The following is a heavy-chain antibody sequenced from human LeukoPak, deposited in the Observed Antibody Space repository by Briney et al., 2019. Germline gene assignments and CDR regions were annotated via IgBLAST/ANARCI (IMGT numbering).Heavy chain of an antibody. Sequence: GGSLRLSCAASGFTFSNYAMHWVRQAPGKGLEWVAVISYDGIKRYYADSVEGRFTFSRDNSNSMLCLQMNSLRIEDTAIYYCASVGSCSGASCPMEFWGQGTPVTVSS. CDR1: GFTFSNYA. J-gene: IGHJ4*02. V-gene: IGHV3-30-3*01. CDR3: ASVGSCSGASCPMEF. D-gene: IGHD2-15*01. CDR2: ISYDGIKR.